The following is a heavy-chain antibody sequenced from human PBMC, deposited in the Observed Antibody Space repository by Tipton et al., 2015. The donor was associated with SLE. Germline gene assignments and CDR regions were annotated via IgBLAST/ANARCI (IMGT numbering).Heavy chain of an antibody. CDR2: ICDIGST. J-gene: IGHJ5*02. D-gene: IGHD3-3*01. Sequence: TLSLTCTVSGGSISTYYWNWIRQPPGKGLEWIGDICDIGSTKYNPSLKSRVTISVDTSKNQFSLKLSSVTAADTAVYYCASIASRFFDPWGQGTLATVSS. V-gene: IGHV4-59*12. CDR1: GGSISTYY. CDR3: ASIASRFFDP.